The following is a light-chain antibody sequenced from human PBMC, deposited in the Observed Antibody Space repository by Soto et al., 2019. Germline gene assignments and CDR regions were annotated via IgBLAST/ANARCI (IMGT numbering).Light chain of an antibody. Sequence: IKLTQSPATLSFSIGDRVTITCRASQSISSWVAWYQKQPEKAPKLLIYDASSLESGVPSRFSGSGSGTDFSLTIRRLAPDDFAVYYCQKYGKCWTFGQGTKVDIK. J-gene: IGKJ1*01. CDR1: QSISSW. V-gene: IGKV1-5*01. CDR2: DAS. CDR3: QKYGKCWT.